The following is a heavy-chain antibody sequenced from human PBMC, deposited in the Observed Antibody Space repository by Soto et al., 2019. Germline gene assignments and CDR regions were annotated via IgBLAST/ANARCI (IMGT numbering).Heavy chain of an antibody. Sequence: QVQVVQSGAEVKKPGASVKVSCKTSGYTFNKYPIHWVRQAPGQGLEWMGWINPGNGDTGYSQKFQDRVTITRDTSASTAYMELSSLRSEDTAVYYCARKDYYYSGMYYFDYWGQGTLVTVSS. J-gene: IGHJ4*02. CDR1: GYTFNKYP. CDR3: ARKDYYYSGMYYFDY. V-gene: IGHV1-3*01. CDR2: INPGNGDT. D-gene: IGHD2-21*02.